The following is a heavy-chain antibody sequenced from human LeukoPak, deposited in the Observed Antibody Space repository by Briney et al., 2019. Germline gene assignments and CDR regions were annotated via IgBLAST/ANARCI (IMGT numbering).Heavy chain of an antibody. CDR1: GFTFSGYE. CDR3: ARVSYYGSGSYYLDY. D-gene: IGHD3-10*01. CDR2: ISSSGRTI. Sequence: GGSLRLSCAAAGFTFSGYEMNRVRQAPGKGLEWVSYISSSGRTIYYADSVKGRFTISRDNAKNSLYLQMNSLRAEDTAVYYCARVSYYGSGSYYLDYWGQGTLVTVSS. J-gene: IGHJ4*02. V-gene: IGHV3-48*03.